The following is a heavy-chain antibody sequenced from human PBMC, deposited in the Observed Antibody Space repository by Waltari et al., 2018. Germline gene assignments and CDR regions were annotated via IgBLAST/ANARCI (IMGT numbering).Heavy chain of an antibody. D-gene: IGHD6-6*01. CDR3: AREGRGSSPDEIDY. CDR2: TIPIFGTA. CDR1: GGTFSSYA. Sequence: QVQLVQSGAEVKKPGSSVKVSCKASGGTFSSYAISWVRQAPGQGLEWMGGTIPIFGTANDAQKFQGRVTITADEATSTAYMELSSLRSEDTAVYYCAREGRGSSPDEIDYWGQGTLVTVSS. J-gene: IGHJ4*02. V-gene: IGHV1-69*13.